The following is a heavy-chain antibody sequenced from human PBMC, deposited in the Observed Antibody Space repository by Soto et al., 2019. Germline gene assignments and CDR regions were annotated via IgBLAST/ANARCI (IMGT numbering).Heavy chain of an antibody. D-gene: IGHD3-3*01. CDR3: ARGPPFWSGYRNWFDP. CDR1: GGSISSGGYY. Sequence: SETLSLTCTVSGGSISSGGYYWSWIRQHPGKGLEWIGYIYYSGSTYYNPSLKSRVTISVDTSKNQFSLKLSSVTAADTAVYYCARGPPFWSGYRNWFDPWGQGTLVTVSS. V-gene: IGHV4-31*03. J-gene: IGHJ5*02. CDR2: IYYSGST.